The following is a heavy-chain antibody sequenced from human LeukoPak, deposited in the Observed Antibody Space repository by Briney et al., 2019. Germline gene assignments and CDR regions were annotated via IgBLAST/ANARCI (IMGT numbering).Heavy chain of an antibody. Sequence: ASVKVSCKASGYTFTSYGISWVRQAPGQGLEWMGWISAYNGNTNYAQKLQGRVTMTTDTSTSTAYMELRSLRSDDTAVYYCARAPTYYYGSGSYDHWGQGTLVTVSS. V-gene: IGHV1-18*01. D-gene: IGHD3-10*01. CDR2: ISAYNGNT. CDR1: GYTFTSYG. CDR3: ARAPTYYYGSGSYDH. J-gene: IGHJ4*02.